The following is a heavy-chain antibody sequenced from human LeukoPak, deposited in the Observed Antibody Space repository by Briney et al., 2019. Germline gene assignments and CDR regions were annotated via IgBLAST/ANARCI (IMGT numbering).Heavy chain of an antibody. CDR1: GGSISSYY. CDR2: IYYSGST. D-gene: IGHD3-10*01. Sequence: SETLSLTCTVSGGSISSYYWSWIRQPPGKGLGWIGYIYYSGSTNYNPSLKSRVTISVDTSKHQCSLKLLSVTAEDTAVYFCARAALPSYGSGSYYASFDYWGQGTLVTVSS. V-gene: IGHV4-59*01. CDR3: ARAALPSYGSGSYYASFDY. J-gene: IGHJ4*02.